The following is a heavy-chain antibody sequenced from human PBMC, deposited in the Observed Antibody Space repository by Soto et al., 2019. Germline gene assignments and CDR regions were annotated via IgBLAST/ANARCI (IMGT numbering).Heavy chain of an antibody. J-gene: IGHJ3*02. CDR2: ISYDGSNK. CDR3: AREPTDGSGSYSDALDI. V-gene: IGHV3-30-3*01. Sequence: QVQLVESGGGVVQPGRSLRLSCAASGFTFSSYAMHWVRQAPGKGLEWVAVISYDGSNKYYADSVKGRFTISRDNSKNTLYLQMNSQRAEDTAVYYCAREPTDGSGSYSDALDIWGQRTMVTVSS. CDR1: GFTFSSYA. D-gene: IGHD3-10*01.